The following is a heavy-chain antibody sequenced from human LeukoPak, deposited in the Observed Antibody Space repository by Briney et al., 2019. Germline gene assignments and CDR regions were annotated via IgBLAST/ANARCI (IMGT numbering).Heavy chain of an antibody. CDR3: ARAYSSSSPIDY. J-gene: IGHJ4*02. CDR1: GGSINNYY. CDR2: IYTSGST. V-gene: IGHV4-4*07. Sequence: TSETLSLTCTVSGGSINNYYWNWIRQPAGKGLEWIGRIYTSGSTNYNPSLKSRVTMSVDTSKNQFSLKVSSVTAADTAVYYCARAYSSSSPIDYWGQGTLVTVSS. D-gene: IGHD6-6*01.